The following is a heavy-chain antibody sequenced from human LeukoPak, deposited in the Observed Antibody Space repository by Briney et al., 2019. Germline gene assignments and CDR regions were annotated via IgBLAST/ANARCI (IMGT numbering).Heavy chain of an antibody. J-gene: IGHJ4*02. CDR1: GYTFTSYG. V-gene: IGHV1-18*01. D-gene: IGHD6-19*01. Sequence: ASVKVSCKASGYTFTSYGISCVRQAPGQGLEWMGWISAYNGNTIYAQKFQGRVTMTEDTSTDTAYMELSSLRSEDTAVYYCATAGIAVAGLDYWGQGTLVTVSS. CDR3: ATAGIAVAGLDY. CDR2: ISAYNGNT.